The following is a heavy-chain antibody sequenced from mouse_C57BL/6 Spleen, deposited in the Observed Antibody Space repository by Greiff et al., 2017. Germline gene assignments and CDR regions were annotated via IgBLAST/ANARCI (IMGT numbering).Heavy chain of an antibody. D-gene: IGHD2-5*01. Sequence: EVQRVESEGGLVQPGSSMKLSCTASGFTFSDYYMAWVRQVPEKGLEWVANINYDGSSTYYLDSLKSRFIISRDNAKNILYLQMSSLKSEDTATYYCARGPSYYSNWYFDVWGTGTTVTVSS. CDR2: INYDGSST. J-gene: IGHJ1*03. CDR3: ARGPSYYSNWYFDV. CDR1: GFTFSDYY. V-gene: IGHV5-16*01.